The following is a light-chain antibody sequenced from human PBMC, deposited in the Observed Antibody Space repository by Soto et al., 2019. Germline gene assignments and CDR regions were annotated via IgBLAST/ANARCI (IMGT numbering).Light chain of an antibody. CDR1: QSISSW. CDR2: DAS. Sequence: DIQMTQSPYTLSASVGDRVTITCRASQSISSWWAWYQQKPGKAPKLLIYDASSLESGVPSRFSGSGSGTEFTLTITSLQPDDFATYYCQQYNSYPRTFGQGTKVDIK. CDR3: QQYNSYPRT. V-gene: IGKV1-5*01. J-gene: IGKJ1*01.